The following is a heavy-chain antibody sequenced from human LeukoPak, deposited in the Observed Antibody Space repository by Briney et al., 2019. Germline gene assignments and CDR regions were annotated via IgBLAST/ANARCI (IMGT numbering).Heavy chain of an antibody. J-gene: IGHJ4*02. CDR1: GFTVSSNY. Sequence: GGSLRLSCAASGFTVSSNYMGWVRQAPGKGLEWVSVIYSGGSTYYADSVKGRFTISRDNSKNTLYLQMNSLRAEDTAVYYCARYYGSGSSPYYFDYWGQGTLVTVSS. CDR2: IYSGGST. D-gene: IGHD3-10*01. CDR3: ARYYGSGSSPYYFDY. V-gene: IGHV3-66*01.